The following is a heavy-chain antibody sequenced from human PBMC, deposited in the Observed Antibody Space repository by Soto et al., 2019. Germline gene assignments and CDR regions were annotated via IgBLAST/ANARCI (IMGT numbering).Heavy chain of an antibody. CDR3: ARGAYTSGWSYFWYFDL. CDR2: ITHSGGT. D-gene: IGHD6-19*01. Sequence: QVQLQQWGAGLLKPSETLSLTCAVYGGSFSDYYWTWIRQPPGKGLEWIGEITHSGGTNYNPSLKSRVTISGDTSKNQFSLNLNSVNAADTAIYYCARGAYTSGWSYFWYFDLWGRGTLVTVSS. V-gene: IGHV4-34*01. J-gene: IGHJ2*01. CDR1: GGSFSDYY.